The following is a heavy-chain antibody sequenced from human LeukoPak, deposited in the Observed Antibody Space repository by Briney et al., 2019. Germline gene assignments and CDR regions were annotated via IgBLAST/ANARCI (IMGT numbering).Heavy chain of an antibody. D-gene: IGHD1-26*01. CDR3: AKESFRWELLRWFDP. V-gene: IGHV3-23*01. Sequence: AGGSLRLSCAASGFTFSSYGMSWVRQAPGKGLEWVSAISGSGGSTYYADSVKGRFTISRDNSKNTLYLQMNSLRAEDTAVYYCAKESFRWELLRWFDPWGQGTLVTVSS. CDR1: GFTFSSYG. J-gene: IGHJ5*02. CDR2: ISGSGGST.